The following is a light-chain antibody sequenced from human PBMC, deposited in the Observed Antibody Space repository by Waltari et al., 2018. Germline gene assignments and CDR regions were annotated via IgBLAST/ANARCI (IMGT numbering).Light chain of an antibody. CDR1: QSVSNN. CDR3: QQYNDWPRT. V-gene: IGKV3-15*01. Sequence: VMTQSPATLSVSPGERATLSCRASQSVSNNLAWYQQKPGQAPRLLIYRASTRATATPARFSGSGSGAEFTLTFTSLQSEDFAVYYCQQYNDWPRTFGQGTKVEIK. J-gene: IGKJ1*01. CDR2: RAS.